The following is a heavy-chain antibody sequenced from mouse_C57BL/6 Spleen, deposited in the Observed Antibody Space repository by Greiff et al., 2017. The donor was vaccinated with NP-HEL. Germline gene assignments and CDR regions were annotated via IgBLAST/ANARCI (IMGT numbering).Heavy chain of an antibody. J-gene: IGHJ2*01. D-gene: IGHD1-1*01. CDR1: GYTFTSYT. CDR2: INPSSGYT. CDR3: ARGDYGSSYGYFDY. Sequence: QVQLQQSGAELARPGASVKMSCKASGYTFTSYTMHWVKQRPGQGLEWIGYINPSSGYTKYNQKFKDKATLTADKSSSTAYMQLSSLTSEDSAGYYCARGDYGSSYGYFDYWGQGTTLTVSS. V-gene: IGHV1-4*01.